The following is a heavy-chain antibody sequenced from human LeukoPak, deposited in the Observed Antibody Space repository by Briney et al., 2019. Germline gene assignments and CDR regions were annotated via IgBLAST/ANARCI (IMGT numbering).Heavy chain of an antibody. Sequence: GGSLRLSRPPPGFTFSSYWMHWVRHAPGKGLVWVSRTKSDGSTNYADSVRGRSTISRDNSKNTLYLQMNSLRAEDTAVYYCAKETVAAPPIDYWGQGTLVTVSS. J-gene: IGHJ4*02. D-gene: IGHD6-19*01. CDR1: GFTFSSYW. V-gene: IGHV3-74*01. CDR2: TKSDGST. CDR3: AKETVAAPPIDY.